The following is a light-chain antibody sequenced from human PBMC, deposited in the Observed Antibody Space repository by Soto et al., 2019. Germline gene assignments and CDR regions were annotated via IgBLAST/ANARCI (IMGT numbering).Light chain of an antibody. CDR1: QAIRSA. CDR2: AAS. Sequence: AIQLTQSPSSLSASVGDRVTITCRASQAIRSALGWYQQKPGKVPKLLIYAASTLQSGVPSRFSGSGFGTDFTLTISRLQPEDFATYYCLLDFDYFWAFGQGTKVDIK. J-gene: IGKJ1*01. V-gene: IGKV1-6*01. CDR3: LLDFDYFWA.